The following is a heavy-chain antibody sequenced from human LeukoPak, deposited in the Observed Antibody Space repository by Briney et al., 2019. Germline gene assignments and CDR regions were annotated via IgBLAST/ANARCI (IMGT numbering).Heavy chain of an antibody. V-gene: IGHV1-8*03. CDR2: MNPNSANT. CDR1: GYTFTSYN. J-gene: IGHJ4*02. CDR3: ARTLPGGVVDH. Sequence: GASVKVSCKASGYTFTSYNINWVRQATGQGLEWMGWMNPNSANTGYAQKFQGRVTITRDTSKSTAYMELSSLRSGDTAVYYCARTLPGGVVDHWGQGTLVTVSS. D-gene: IGHD1-14*01.